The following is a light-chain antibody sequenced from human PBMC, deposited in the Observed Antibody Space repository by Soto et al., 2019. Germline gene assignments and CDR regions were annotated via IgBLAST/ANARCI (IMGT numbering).Light chain of an antibody. CDR2: AAS. CDR3: QQYAVSPRT. Sequence: EIVLTQSPGIVSLSPGESAALSCRASQSIGTASLAWYQQRPGQAPRLLIYAASTRATGIPDRFSGGGSGTDFTLVISRLEPEDSAVFYCQQYAVSPRTFGQGTKVEIK. V-gene: IGKV3-20*01. J-gene: IGKJ1*01. CDR1: QSIGTAS.